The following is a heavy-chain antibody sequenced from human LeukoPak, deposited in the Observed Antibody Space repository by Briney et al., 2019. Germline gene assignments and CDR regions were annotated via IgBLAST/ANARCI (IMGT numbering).Heavy chain of an antibody. J-gene: IGHJ4*02. Sequence: ASVKVSCKASEYTFTSYDINWVGQAPGQRLEWMGWMNPNSGNTGYTQKFQGRVTMISVTSISTAYMELNNLTSQDTAVYYCARGSWGEVAGRKSFEFWGQGSLVTVSS. V-gene: IGHV1-8*01. CDR3: ARGSWGEVAGRKSFEF. CDR2: MNPNSGNT. D-gene: IGHD6-6*01. CDR1: EYTFTSYD.